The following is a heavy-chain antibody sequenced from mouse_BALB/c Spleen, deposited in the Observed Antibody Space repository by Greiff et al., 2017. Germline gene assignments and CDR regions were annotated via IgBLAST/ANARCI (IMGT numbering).Heavy chain of an antibody. D-gene: IGHD1-1*01. J-gene: IGHJ4*01. CDR1: GFTFTDDY. CDR3: ARDLAETRYYAMDY. CDR2: IRNKANGYTT. Sequence: EVKLVESGGGLVQPGGSLRLSCAISGFTFTDDYMSRGLRPPGKALVWWGFIRNKANGYTTEYSASVRGRFTISRDNSQSILYFQMNTLRAEDSATYYCARDLAETRYYAMDYWGQGTSVTVSS. V-gene: IGHV7-3*02.